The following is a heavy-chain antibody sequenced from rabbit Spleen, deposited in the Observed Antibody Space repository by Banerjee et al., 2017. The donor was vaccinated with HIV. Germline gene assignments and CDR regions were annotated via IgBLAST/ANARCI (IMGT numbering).Heavy chain of an antibody. J-gene: IGHJ4*01. CDR1: GFPFSSDYD. Sequence: QSLEESGGGLVKPGASLTLTCKASGFPFSSDYDMCWVRQAPGKGLEWIASIAGSSGRIYYASWAKGPFTISKTSTTVTLQMTSLTAADTATYFCARGDGGDSYYPPYYFKLWGPGTLVTVS. CDR2: IAGSSGRI. CDR3: ARGDGGDSYYPPYYFKL. D-gene: IGHD8-1*01. V-gene: IGHV1S40*01.